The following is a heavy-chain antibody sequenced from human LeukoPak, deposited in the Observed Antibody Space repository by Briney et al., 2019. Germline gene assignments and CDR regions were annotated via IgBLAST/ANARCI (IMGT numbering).Heavy chain of an antibody. CDR1: GGSFSGYY. V-gene: IGHV4-34*01. Sequence: SETLSLTCAVYGGSFSGYYWSWIRQPPGKGLEWIGEINHSGSTNYNPSLKSRVTISVDTPKNQFSLKLSSVTAADTAVYYCARSRTTAPPAYYYGMDVWGQGTTVTVSS. CDR2: INHSGST. J-gene: IGHJ6*02. CDR3: ARSRTTAPPAYYYGMDV. D-gene: IGHD4-11*01.